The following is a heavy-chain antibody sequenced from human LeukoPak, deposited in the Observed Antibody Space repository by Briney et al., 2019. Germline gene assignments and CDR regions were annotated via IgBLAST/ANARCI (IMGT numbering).Heavy chain of an antibody. J-gene: IGHJ6*03. CDR1: GGSFSGYY. CDR2: INHSGST. CDR3: ARGRLVRGIAARPGYYYYMDV. D-gene: IGHD6-6*01. Sequence: SETLSLTCAVYGGSFSGYYWSWIRQPPGKGLEWIGEINHSGSTNYNPSLKSRVTISVDTSKNQFSLKLSPVTAADTAVYYCARGRLVRGIAARPGYYYYMDVWGKGTTVTVSS. V-gene: IGHV4-34*01.